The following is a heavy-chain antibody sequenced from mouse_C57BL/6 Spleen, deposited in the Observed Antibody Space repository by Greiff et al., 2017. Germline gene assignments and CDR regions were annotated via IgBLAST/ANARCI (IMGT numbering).Heavy chain of an antibody. CDR1: GFTFSDYY. CDR3: ARVHYYYGSFDY. Sequence: EVHLLESEAGLVQPGSSMKLSCTASGFTFSDYYMDWVRQVPEKGLEWVANINSDGGSTYYLDSLKSRVIISRDNAKNILYLQMSSLTSEDTATYYCARVHYYYGSFDYWGQGTTLTVSS. CDR2: INSDGGST. V-gene: IGHV5-16*01. D-gene: IGHD1-1*01. J-gene: IGHJ2*01.